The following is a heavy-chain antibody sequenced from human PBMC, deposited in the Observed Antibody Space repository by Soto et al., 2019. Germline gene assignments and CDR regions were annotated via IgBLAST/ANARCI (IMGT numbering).Heavy chain of an antibody. D-gene: IGHD1-26*01. J-gene: IGHJ5*02. CDR2: LQTDGSHP. CDR3: ARAGDPAS. Sequence: EVQLVESGGGLVQPGGSLRLSCVASGFTFNYYWMHWVRQAPGEGLMWVSRLQTDGSHPDYADSVKGRFTTPRHNAKTTLYLQRNSLRAGVTAVYSCARAGDPASWGQGTLVTVSS. CDR1: GFTFNYYW. V-gene: IGHV3-74*01.